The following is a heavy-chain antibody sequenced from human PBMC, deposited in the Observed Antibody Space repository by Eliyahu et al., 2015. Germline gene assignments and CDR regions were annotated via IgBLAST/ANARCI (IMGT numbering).Heavy chain of an antibody. D-gene: IGHD3-22*01. CDR3: ARGRLRYESSDRSLHWYFDL. CDR2: LYVGGST. CDR1: GGSVSSGSVS. J-gene: IGHJ2*01. Sequence: QVQLQESGPGLVKPSEILSLTXSVSGGSVSSGSVSYDRNCQPPVKGLEWSGHLYVGGSTNYNPSLKSRVSISVDTSKNQFSLWLNSVTAADTAVYYCARGRLRYESSDRSLHWYFDLWGRGTLVTVSS. V-gene: IGHV4-61*01.